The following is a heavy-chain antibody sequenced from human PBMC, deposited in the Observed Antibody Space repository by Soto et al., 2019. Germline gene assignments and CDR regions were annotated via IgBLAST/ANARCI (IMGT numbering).Heavy chain of an antibody. CDR3: ARETHDYSLGLDY. J-gene: IGHJ4*02. D-gene: IGHD4-4*01. Sequence: SETLSLTCAVYGGSFSGYYWSWIRQPPGKGLEWIGEINHSGSTNYNPSLKSRVTISVDTSKNQFSLKLSSVTAADTAVHYCARETHDYSLGLDYWGQGTLVTVSS. V-gene: IGHV4-34*01. CDR2: INHSGST. CDR1: GGSFSGYY.